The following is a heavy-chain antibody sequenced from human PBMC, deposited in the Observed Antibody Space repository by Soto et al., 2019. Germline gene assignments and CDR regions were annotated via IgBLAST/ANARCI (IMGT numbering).Heavy chain of an antibody. V-gene: IGHV1-24*01. CDR1: GYTLTELS. Sequence: QVQLVQSGAEVKKPGASVKVSCKVSGYTLTELSLHWVRQAPGKGLEWMGGFDPEDGETIYAQKFQGRVTMTEDTSTDTAYMELSSLRSEDTAVYYCTTGQRPIRFLEWLSRYYLDYWGQGTVVTVSS. J-gene: IGHJ4*02. CDR3: TTGQRPIRFLEWLSRYYLDY. D-gene: IGHD3-3*01. CDR2: FDPEDGET.